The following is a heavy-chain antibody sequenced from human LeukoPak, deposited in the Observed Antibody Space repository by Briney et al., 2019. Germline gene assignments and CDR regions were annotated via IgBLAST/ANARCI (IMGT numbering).Heavy chain of an antibody. CDR1: GFTFSDYG. V-gene: IGHV3-33*01. J-gene: IGHJ4*02. CDR2: IWHDGSNR. CDR3: ARDRRPEIYLDY. Sequence: GGSLRLSCTASGFTFSDYGMRWVRQAPGKGLEWVAVIWHDGSNRYYVESVRGRFTISRDNSKNTLYLQMNGLRAEDTAVYYCARDRRPEIYLDYWGQGTLVTVSS.